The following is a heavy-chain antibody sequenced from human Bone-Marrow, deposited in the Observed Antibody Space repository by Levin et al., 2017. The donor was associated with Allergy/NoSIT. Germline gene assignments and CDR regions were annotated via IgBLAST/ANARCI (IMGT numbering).Heavy chain of an antibody. CDR3: AKDREKELLWRAEFTPPLDS. J-gene: IGHJ4*02. D-gene: IGHD3-10*01. CDR2: VSSDGGNQ. Sequence: LSLTCAASGFPFSSYGIHWVRPAPGKGLEWVAFVSSDGGNQYYGDSVKGRYTISRDNSKNTLSLQMNSLRPEDTAVYYCAKDREKELLWRAEFTPPLDSWGQGTLVIVSS. V-gene: IGHV3-30*18. CDR1: GFPFSSYG.